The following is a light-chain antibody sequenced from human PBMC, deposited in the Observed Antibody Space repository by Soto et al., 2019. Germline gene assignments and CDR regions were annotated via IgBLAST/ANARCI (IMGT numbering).Light chain of an antibody. CDR1: QSVYSSH. Sequence: EIVLTQSPGTLSLSPGERATLSCRASQSVYSSHLAWCRQKPGQVPRLLIYDASSRATGIPDRFSGSGSGTDFTLTISRLEPEDFAVYYCQQYHSAPFTFGPGTKVDIK. CDR3: QQYHSAPFT. J-gene: IGKJ3*01. CDR2: DAS. V-gene: IGKV3-20*01.